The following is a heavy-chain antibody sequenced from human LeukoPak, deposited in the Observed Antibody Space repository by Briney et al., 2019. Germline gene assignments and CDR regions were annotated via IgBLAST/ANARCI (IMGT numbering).Heavy chain of an antibody. CDR1: GFTFSSYD. CDR3: ARVPTVITEWYFDL. CDR2: IGTAGDT. J-gene: IGHJ2*01. D-gene: IGHD4-17*01. V-gene: IGHV3-13*01. Sequence: PGGSLRLSCAASGFTFSSYDMHWVRQATGKGLEWVSAIGTAGDTYYPGSVKGRFTISRENAKNSLYLQMNSLRAGDTAVYYCARVPTVITEWYFDLWGRGTLVTVSS.